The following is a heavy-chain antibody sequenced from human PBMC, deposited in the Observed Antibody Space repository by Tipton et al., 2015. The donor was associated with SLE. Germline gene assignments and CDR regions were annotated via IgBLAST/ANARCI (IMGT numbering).Heavy chain of an antibody. CDR1: GFTFGSHG. J-gene: IGHJ6*02. D-gene: IGHD6-13*01. V-gene: IGHV3-23*01. Sequence: SLRLSCAASGFTFGSHGMSWVRQAPGKGLECVSGFSGSGGVTDYADSVKGRFTISRDNSKKTVYLQMNSLRAEDTALYYCAKDLAPAAAALYYYCGMDVWGQGTAVTVSS. CDR2: FSGSGGVT. CDR3: AKDLAPAAAALYYYCGMDV.